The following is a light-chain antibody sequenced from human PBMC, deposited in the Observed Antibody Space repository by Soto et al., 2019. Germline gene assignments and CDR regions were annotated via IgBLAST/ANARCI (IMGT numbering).Light chain of an antibody. V-gene: IGKV3-15*01. CDR1: QSIGSK. CDR2: GAS. Sequence: IVMTQSPATLSVSPGERATLSCRASQSIGSKLAWYQQKPGQAPRLLMYGASTRATGIPVRFSGSGSGTEFTLTITSLQSEDFAVYYCQEYNKWRPITFGGGTTVDIK. CDR3: QEYNKWRPIT. J-gene: IGKJ4*01.